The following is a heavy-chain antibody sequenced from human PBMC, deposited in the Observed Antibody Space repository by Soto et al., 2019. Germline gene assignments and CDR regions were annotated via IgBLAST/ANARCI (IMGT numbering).Heavy chain of an antibody. CDR2: ISSSSSYI. V-gene: IGHV3-21*01. CDR1: GFTFSSYS. D-gene: IGHD2-2*02. CDR3: ARDRPDAIRSLDY. J-gene: IGHJ4*02. Sequence: GGSLRLYCADSGFTFSSYSMNWVRQAPGKGLEWVSSISSSSSYIYYADSVKGRFTISRDNAKNSLYLQMNSLRAEDTAVYYCARDRPDAIRSLDYWGQGTAVTVS.